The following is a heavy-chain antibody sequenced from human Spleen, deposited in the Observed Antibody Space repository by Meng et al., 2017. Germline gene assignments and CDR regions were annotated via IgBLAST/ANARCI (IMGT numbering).Heavy chain of an antibody. D-gene: IGHD3/OR15-3a*01. V-gene: IGHV4-31*03. CDR2: ISYSGST. CDR3: ARAVWHGNGFLHVDY. Sequence: SETLSLTSTVSGGSITSDNYYWNWIRQHPGKGLEWIGYISYSGSTYYNTSLKSRLTISSDTSENHFTLKPSSVTAADTAGYCCARAVWHGNGFLHVDYWGQGTLVTVSS. J-gene: IGHJ4*02. CDR1: GGSITSDNYY.